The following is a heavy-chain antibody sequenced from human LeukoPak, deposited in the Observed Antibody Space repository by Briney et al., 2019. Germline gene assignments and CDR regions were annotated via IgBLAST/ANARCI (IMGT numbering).Heavy chain of an antibody. CDR1: GGSISSGGYD. CDR2: IYHSGST. D-gene: IGHD1-26*01. CDR3: ARERTVGAGAFDI. Sequence: SETLSLTCTVSGGSISSGGYDWSWIRQPPGKGLEWIGYIYHSGSTYYNPSLKSRVTISVDRSKNQFSLKLSSVTAADTAVYYCARERTVGAGAFDIWGQGTMVTVSS. J-gene: IGHJ3*02. V-gene: IGHV4-30-2*01.